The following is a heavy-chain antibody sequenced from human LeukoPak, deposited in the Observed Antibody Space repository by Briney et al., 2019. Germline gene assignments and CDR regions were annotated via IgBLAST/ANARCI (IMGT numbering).Heavy chain of an antibody. D-gene: IGHD2-21*02. V-gene: IGHV4-4*07. J-gene: IGHJ4*02. CDR2: IYTSGST. CDR3: AREKEGDRSDY. Sequence: SETLSLTCTVSGGSISSYYWSWIRQPAGKGLDWIGRIYTSGSTNYNPSLKSRVTMSVDTSKNQFSLKLSSVTAADTAVYYCAREKEGDRSDYWGQGTLVTVSS. CDR1: GGSISSYY.